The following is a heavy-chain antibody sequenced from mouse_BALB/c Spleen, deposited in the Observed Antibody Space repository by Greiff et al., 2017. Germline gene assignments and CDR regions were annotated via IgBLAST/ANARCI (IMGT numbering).Heavy chain of an antibody. V-gene: IGHV5-6-5*01. CDR2: ISSGGST. J-gene: IGHJ3*01. CDR1: GFTFSSYA. CDR3: ARDEAWFAY. Sequence: EVKLMESGGGLVKPGGSLKLSCAASGFTFSSYAMSWVRQTPEKRLEWVASISSGGSTYYPDSVKGRFTISRDNARNILYLQMSSLRSEDTAMYYCARDEAWFAYWGQGTLVTVSA.